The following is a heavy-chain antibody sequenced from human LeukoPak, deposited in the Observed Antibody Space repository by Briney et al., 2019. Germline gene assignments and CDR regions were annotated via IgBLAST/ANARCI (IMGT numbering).Heavy chain of an antibody. CDR1: GGSISSGDYY. D-gene: IGHD3-9*01. V-gene: IGHV4-30-4*01. CDR2: IYYSGST. CDR3: AREDILTGYEDY. J-gene: IGHJ4*02. Sequence: PSETLSLTCTVSGGSISSGDYYWSWIRQPPGKGLEWIGYIYYSGSTYYNPSLKSRVTISVDTSKNQFSLKLSSVTAADTAVYYCAREDILTGYEDYWGQGTLVTVSS.